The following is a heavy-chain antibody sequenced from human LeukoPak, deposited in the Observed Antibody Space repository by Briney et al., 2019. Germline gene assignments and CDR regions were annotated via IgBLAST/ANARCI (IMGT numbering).Heavy chain of an antibody. Sequence: GGSLRLSCAASGFTFDDYAMYWVRQAPGKGLEWVSGISWNSGSIGYADSVKGRFTISRDNAKNSLYLQMNSLRAEDTALYYCANSIAAAGAFDYWGQGTLVTVSS. J-gene: IGHJ4*02. CDR1: GFTFDDYA. D-gene: IGHD6-13*01. V-gene: IGHV3-9*01. CDR3: ANSIAAAGAFDY. CDR2: ISWNSGSI.